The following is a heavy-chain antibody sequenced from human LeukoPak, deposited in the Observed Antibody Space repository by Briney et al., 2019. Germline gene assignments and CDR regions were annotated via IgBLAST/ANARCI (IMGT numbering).Heavy chain of an antibody. CDR2: IYYSGST. V-gene: IGHV4-30-4*08. CDR3: ARISSGWSPYYFDY. Sequence: PSETLSLTCTVSGGSISSGSYYWSWIRQPPGKGLEWIGYIYYSGSTYYNPSLKSRVTISVDTSKNQFSLKLSSVTAADTAVYYCARISSGWSPYYFDYWGQGTLVTVSS. CDR1: GGSISSGSYY. J-gene: IGHJ4*02. D-gene: IGHD6-19*01.